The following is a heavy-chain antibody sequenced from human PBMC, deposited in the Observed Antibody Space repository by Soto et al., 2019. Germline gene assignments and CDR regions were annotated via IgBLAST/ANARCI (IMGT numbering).Heavy chain of an antibody. CDR3: ASGGLWFGEGLDY. CDR1: GGSFSCYY. CDR2: INHSGST. Sequence: SGTLSLTCAVYGGSFSCYYWSWIRQPPGKGLEWIGEINHSGSTNYNPSLKSRVTISVDTSKNQFSLKLSSVTAADTAVYYCASGGLWFGEGLDYWGHGTLVTVSS. D-gene: IGHD3-10*01. J-gene: IGHJ4*01. V-gene: IGHV4-34*01.